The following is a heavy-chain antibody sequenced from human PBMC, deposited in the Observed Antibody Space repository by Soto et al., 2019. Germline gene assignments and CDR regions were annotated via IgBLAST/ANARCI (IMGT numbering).Heavy chain of an antibody. V-gene: IGHV1-58*02. J-gene: IGHJ4*02. CDR2: IVVGSGNT. CDR1: GFTFTSSA. D-gene: IGHD3-9*01. CDR3: AAMRYDILTGSSDY. Sequence: GASVKVSCKASGFTFTSSAMQWVRQARGQRLEWIGWIVVGSGNTNYAQKFQERVTITRDMSTSTAYMELSSLGSEDTAVYYCAAMRYDILTGSSDYWGQGTLVTVSS.